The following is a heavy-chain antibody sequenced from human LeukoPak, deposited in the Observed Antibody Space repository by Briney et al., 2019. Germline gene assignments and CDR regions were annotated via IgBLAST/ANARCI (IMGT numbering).Heavy chain of an antibody. CDR2: IIPILGIA. J-gene: IGHJ4*02. Sequence: SVKVSCKASGDTFSSYAISWVRQAPGQGLEWMGRIIPILGIAKYAQKFQGRVTITADKSTSTAYMEPSSLRSEDTAVYYCARDRIWGTLAYCGGDCYVFDYWGQGTVVTVSS. CDR1: GDTFSSYA. V-gene: IGHV1-69*04. CDR3: ARDRIWGTLAYCGGDCYVFDY. D-gene: IGHD2-21*02.